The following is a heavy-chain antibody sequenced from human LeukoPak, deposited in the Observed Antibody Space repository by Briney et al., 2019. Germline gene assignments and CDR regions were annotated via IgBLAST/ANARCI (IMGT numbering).Heavy chain of an antibody. D-gene: IGHD6-13*01. CDR3: ARHASSSSLDY. J-gene: IGHJ4*02. V-gene: IGHV4-38-2*01. CDR2: IYHSGST. Sequence: SETLSLTCAVSGYSISSGYYWGWIRQPPGKGLEWIGSIYHSGSTYYNPSLKSRVTISVDTSKNQFSLKLSSVTAADTAVYYCARHASSSSLDYWGQGTLVIVSS. CDR1: GYSISSGYY.